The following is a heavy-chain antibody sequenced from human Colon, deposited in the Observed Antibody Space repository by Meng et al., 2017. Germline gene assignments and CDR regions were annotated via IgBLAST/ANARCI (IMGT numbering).Heavy chain of an antibody. CDR2: ITPYNGNA. Sequence: QVTLVRSGAEVKKPGASVKVSCKTAGYSFTNYDIGWVRQAPGQVLEWVGSITPYNGNAKSSQKFQGRVTMTTDTSTSTAYLELRSLRSDDTAVYFCARDRLNYWFDPWGQGTLVTVSS. V-gene: IGHV1-18*01. D-gene: IGHD5-24*01. CDR3: ARDRLNYWFDP. CDR1: GYSFTNYD. J-gene: IGHJ5*02.